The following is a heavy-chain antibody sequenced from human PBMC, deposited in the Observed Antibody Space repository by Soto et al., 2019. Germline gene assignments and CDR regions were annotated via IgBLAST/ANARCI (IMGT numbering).Heavy chain of an antibody. CDR3: ARGGTYYYDSSGRAGFQH. D-gene: IGHD3-22*01. CDR2: IIPIFGTA. V-gene: IGHV1-69*01. CDR1: GGTFSSYA. Sequence: QVQLVQSGAEVKKPGSSVKVSCKASGGTFSSYAISWVRQAPGQGLEWMGEIIPIFGTANYAQKFQGRVTITADESTSTAYMELSSLRSEDTAVYYCARGGTYYYDSSGRAGFQHWGQGTLVTVSS. J-gene: IGHJ1*01.